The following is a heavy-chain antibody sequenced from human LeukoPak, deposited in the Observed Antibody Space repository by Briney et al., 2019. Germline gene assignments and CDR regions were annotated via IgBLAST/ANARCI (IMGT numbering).Heavy chain of an antibody. Sequence: GGSLRLSCAASGFTFSSYWKSWVRQAPGKGLEWVASIKQDGSEKYYVDSVKGRFTISRDNAKNSLYLQMNSLRAEDTAVYYCARAGQLLWVRAFDIWGQGTMVTVSS. CDR1: GFTFSSYW. CDR2: IKQDGSEK. V-gene: IGHV3-7*01. J-gene: IGHJ3*02. CDR3: ARAGQLLWVRAFDI. D-gene: IGHD2-2*01.